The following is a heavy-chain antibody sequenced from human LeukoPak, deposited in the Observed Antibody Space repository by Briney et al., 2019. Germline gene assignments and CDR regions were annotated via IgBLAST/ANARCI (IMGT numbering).Heavy chain of an antibody. Sequence: GGSLRLSRAASGFTFRNYSMNWVRQAPRKWLEWVSFISSSRSYIYYADSVKGRFTISRDNAKNSLYLQMNSLRAGDTAVYYYARGTRFGELNYWGQGTLLT. CDR3: ARGTRFGELNY. V-gene: IGHV3-21*01. CDR2: ISSSRSYI. J-gene: IGHJ4*02. D-gene: IGHD3-10*01. CDR1: GFTFRNYS.